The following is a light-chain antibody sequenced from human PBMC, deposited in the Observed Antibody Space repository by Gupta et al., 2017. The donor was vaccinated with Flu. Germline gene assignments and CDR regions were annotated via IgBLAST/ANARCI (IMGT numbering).Light chain of an antibody. V-gene: IGLV1-47*01. CDR3: AAWDDSLSGSWV. CDR1: SSNIGSNY. Sequence: QSVLTQPPSASGTLGQRVTISCSGRSSNIGSNYVYWYQQLPGTAPKLLIYRNNQRPSGVPDRFSGSKSGTSASLAISGLRSEDEADYHCAAWDDSLSGSWVFGGGTKLTVL. J-gene: IGLJ3*02. CDR2: RNN.